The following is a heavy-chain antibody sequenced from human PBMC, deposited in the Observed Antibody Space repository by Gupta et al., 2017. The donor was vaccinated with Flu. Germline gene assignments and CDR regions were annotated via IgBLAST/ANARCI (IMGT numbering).Heavy chain of an antibody. Sequence: EVQLVESGGGLVQPGRSLRLSCTASGFTFGDYAMSWVRQAPGKGLAWVGFIRSKAYGGTTEYAASVKGRFTISRDDSKSIAYLQMNSLKTEDTAVYYCTRDFMKSQTYCSGGSCYPYGMDVWGQGTTVTVSS. CDR3: TRDFMKSQTYCSGGSCYPYGMDV. CDR2: IRSKAYGGTT. V-gene: IGHV3-49*04. J-gene: IGHJ6*02. CDR1: GFTFGDYA. D-gene: IGHD2-15*01.